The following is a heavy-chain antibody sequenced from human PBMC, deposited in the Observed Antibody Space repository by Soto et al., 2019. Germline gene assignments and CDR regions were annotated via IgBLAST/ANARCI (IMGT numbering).Heavy chain of an antibody. J-gene: IGHJ4*02. CDR2: ISSSGGST. CDR1: GFTFTTYG. CDR3: AKGLYVVWFGGN. D-gene: IGHD3-10*01. Sequence: GGSLRLSCAASGFTFTTYGMSWVRQAPGKGLEWVSGISSSGGSTYYADSVKGRFTISRDNSKNMLYLQMNSLRAEDTAVYYCAKGLYVVWFGGNWGQGTRVTVSS. V-gene: IGHV3-23*01.